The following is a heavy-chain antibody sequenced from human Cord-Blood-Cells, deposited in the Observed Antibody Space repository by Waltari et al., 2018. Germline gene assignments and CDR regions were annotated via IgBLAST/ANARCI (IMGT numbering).Heavy chain of an antibody. CDR3: ARDYSNYWFDP. V-gene: IGHV4-39*01. CDR2: IYYSGRT. D-gene: IGHD4-4*01. J-gene: IGHJ5*02. Sequence: QLQLQESGPGLVKPSETLSLTCTVSGGSISSSSYYWGWIRQPPGQGLEWLGSIYYSGRTYYNPSLKSRVTISVDTAKNQFSLKLSSVTAADTAVYYCARDYSNYWFDPWGQGTLVTVSS. CDR1: GGSISSSSYY.